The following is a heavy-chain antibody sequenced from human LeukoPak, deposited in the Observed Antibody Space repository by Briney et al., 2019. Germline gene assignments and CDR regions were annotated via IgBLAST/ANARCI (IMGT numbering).Heavy chain of an antibody. CDR3: ARISGSYVFDY. D-gene: IGHD1-26*01. V-gene: IGHV3-11*03. Sequence: GGSLRLSCAASGFTFSDYYMSWIRQAPGKGLEWVSYISSSSSYTNYADSVKGRFTISRDNAKNSMYLQMNSLRAEDTAVYYCARISGSYVFDYWGQGTLVTVSS. J-gene: IGHJ4*02. CDR1: GFTFSDYY. CDR2: ISSSSSYT.